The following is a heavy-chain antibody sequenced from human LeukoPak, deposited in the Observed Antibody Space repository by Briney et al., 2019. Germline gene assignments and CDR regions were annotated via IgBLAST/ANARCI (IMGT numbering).Heavy chain of an antibody. CDR3: ARAAHYYDSSGYYYGPLDY. CDR1: GGSFSGYY. CDR2: INHSGST. J-gene: IGHJ4*02. D-gene: IGHD3-22*01. V-gene: IGHV4-34*01. Sequence: PSETLSLTCAVYGGSFSGYYWSWIRQPPGKGLEWIGDINHSGSTNYNPSLKSRVTISVDTSKNQFSLKLSSVTAADTAVYYCARAAHYYDSSGYYYGPLDYWGQGTLVTVSS.